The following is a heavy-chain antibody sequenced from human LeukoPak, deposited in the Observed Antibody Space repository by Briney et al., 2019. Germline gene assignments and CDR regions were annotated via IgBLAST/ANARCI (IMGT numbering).Heavy chain of an antibody. CDR2: IYYRGST. Sequence: SSETLSLTCTVSGGSISSYYWSWIRQPPGKGLEWIGYIYYRGSTNYNPSLKSRVTMSVDTSKNQFSLKLSSVTAADTAVYYCASPGDSYSSGWYYVYWGQGTLVTVSS. V-gene: IGHV4-59*01. CDR3: ASPGDSYSSGWYYVY. J-gene: IGHJ4*02. CDR1: GGSISSYY. D-gene: IGHD6-19*01.